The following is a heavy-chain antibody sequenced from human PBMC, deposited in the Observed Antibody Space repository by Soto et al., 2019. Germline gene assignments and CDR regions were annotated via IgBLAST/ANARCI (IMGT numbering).Heavy chain of an antibody. CDR1: GGSICSYY. Sequence: QVQLQESGPGLVKPSETLSLTCTVSGGSICSYYWSWIRQPPGKGLEWIGYIYYSGSTNYNPSLKSRVTISVDTSKNQFSLKLSSVTAADTAVYYCARENQLDAPPDYWGQGTLVTVSS. J-gene: IGHJ4*02. V-gene: IGHV4-59*01. D-gene: IGHD6-13*01. CDR2: IYYSGST. CDR3: ARENQLDAPPDY.